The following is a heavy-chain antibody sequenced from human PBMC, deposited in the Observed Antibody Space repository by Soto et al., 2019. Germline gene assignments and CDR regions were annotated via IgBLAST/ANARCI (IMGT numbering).Heavy chain of an antibody. CDR1: GFTFGDYA. D-gene: IGHD3-22*01. Sequence: GGSLRLSCTASGFTFGDYAMSWVRQAPGKGLEWVGFIRSKAYGGTTEYAASVKGRFTISRDDSKSIAYLQMNSLKTEDTAVYYCYSSGYYDYWGQGTLVTVSS. V-gene: IGHV3-49*04. J-gene: IGHJ4*02. CDR3: YSSGYYDY. CDR2: IRSKAYGGTT.